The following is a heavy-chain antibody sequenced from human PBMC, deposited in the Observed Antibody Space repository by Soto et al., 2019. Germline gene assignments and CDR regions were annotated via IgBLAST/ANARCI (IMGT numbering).Heavy chain of an antibody. V-gene: IGHV4-59*07. CDR2: VSYSGNT. J-gene: IGHJ3*01. CDR1: GGSITPYY. Sequence: QVQLQESGPGLVKPSDTLSLTCSVSGGSITPYYWSWIRQPPGEGLEWIGYVSYSGNTDYNPSLKSRVSISVDTSKNEFSLKLNSLTAADAAIYFCARQQYTVVTDFDVWGQGTMVAVSS. D-gene: IGHD2-21*02. CDR3: ARQQYTVVTDFDV.